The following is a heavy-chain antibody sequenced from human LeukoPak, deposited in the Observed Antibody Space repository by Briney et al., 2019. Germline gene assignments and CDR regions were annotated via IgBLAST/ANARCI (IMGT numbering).Heavy chain of an antibody. CDR1: GFIFRNSG. CDR3: ARDPPGYYYGMDV. V-gene: IGHV3-48*04. D-gene: IGHD3-10*01. CDR2: ISSSGSTI. J-gene: IGHJ6*02. Sequence: GGSLRLSCAASGFIFRNSGMNWVRQAPGKGLECISYISSSGSTIYYANSAKGRFTISRDNAKNSLYLQMNSLRAEDTAVYYCARDPPGYYYGMDVWGQGTTVTVSS.